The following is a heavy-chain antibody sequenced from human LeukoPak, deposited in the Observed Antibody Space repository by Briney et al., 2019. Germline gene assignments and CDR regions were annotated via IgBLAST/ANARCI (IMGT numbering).Heavy chain of an antibody. CDR1: GFTFSSYG. V-gene: IGHV3-30*02. Sequence: QPGGSLRLSCAASGFTFSSYGMHWVRQAPGKGLEWVAVIWYDGSNKYYADSVKGRFTISRDNSKNTLYLQMNSLRAEDTAVYYCAKSGTYGSGSSLDYWGQGTLVTVSS. J-gene: IGHJ4*02. D-gene: IGHD3-10*01. CDR2: IWYDGSNK. CDR3: AKSGTYGSGSSLDY.